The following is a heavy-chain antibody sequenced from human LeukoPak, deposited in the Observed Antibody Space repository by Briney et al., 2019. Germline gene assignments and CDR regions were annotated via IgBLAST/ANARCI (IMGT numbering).Heavy chain of an antibody. J-gene: IGHJ4*02. V-gene: IGHV1-18*01. D-gene: IGHD3-10*01. Sequence: GASVKVSCKASGYTFTSYGISWVRQAPGQGLEWMGWTSAYNGNTNYAQKLQGRVTMTTDTSTSTAYMELRSLRSDDTAVYYCARGRGGRGVIFNAADYWGQGTLVTVSS. CDR3: ARGRGGRGVIFNAADY. CDR2: TSAYNGNT. CDR1: GYTFTSYG.